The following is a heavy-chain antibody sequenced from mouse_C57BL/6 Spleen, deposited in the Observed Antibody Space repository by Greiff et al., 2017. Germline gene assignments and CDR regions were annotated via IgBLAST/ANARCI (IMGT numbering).Heavy chain of an antibody. D-gene: IGHD1-1*01. CDR2: ISGGGGNT. V-gene: IGHV5-9*01. Sequence: EVMLVESGGGLVKPGGSLKLSCAASGFTFSSSTMSWVRQTPEKRLEWVATISGGGGNTYYPDSVKGRFTISRDNAKNTLYLHMSSLRSEDTALYYCARQGLLYAMDYWGQGTSVTVSS. CDR3: ARQGLLYAMDY. CDR1: GFTFSSST. J-gene: IGHJ4*01.